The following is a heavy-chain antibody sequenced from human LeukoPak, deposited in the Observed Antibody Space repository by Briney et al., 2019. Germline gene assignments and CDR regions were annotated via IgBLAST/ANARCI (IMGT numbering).Heavy chain of an antibody. CDR3: ARENEVWGSYRY. J-gene: IGHJ4*02. CDR1: GFTFSSYG. V-gene: IGHV3-33*01. CDR2: IWYDRSNK. D-gene: IGHD3-16*02. Sequence: GGSLRLSCAASGFTFSSYGMHWVRQAPGKGLEWVAVIWYDRSNKYYADSVKGRFTISRDNSKNTLYLQMNSLRAEDTAVYYCARENEVWGSYRYWGQGTLVTVSS.